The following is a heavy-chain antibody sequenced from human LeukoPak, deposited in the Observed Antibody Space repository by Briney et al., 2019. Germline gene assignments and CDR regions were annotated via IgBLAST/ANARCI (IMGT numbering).Heavy chain of an antibody. D-gene: IGHD6-6*01. CDR3: ARGGGIAARTRFDY. Sequence: PGGSLRLSCAASGFTFSSYSMNWVRQAPGKGLEWVSSISSSSSYIYYADSVKGRFTISRDNSKNTLYLQMNSLRAEDTAVYYCARGGGIAARTRFDYWGQGTLVTVSS. CDR2: ISSSSSYI. J-gene: IGHJ4*02. V-gene: IGHV3-21*01. CDR1: GFTFSSYS.